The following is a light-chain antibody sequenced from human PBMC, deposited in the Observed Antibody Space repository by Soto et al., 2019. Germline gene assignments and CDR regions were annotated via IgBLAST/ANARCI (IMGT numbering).Light chain of an antibody. J-gene: IGKJ4*01. V-gene: IGKV1-33*01. CDR2: DAS. CDR1: QDISNY. Sequence: DIQMSQSPSSLSASVGDRVTITCQASQDISNYLNWYQHKPGKPPKLLIYDASNLETGVPSRFSGSKSGTAFTFTITSLQPEDSATYYCQQYDNLPVSFGGGTKVEIK. CDR3: QQYDNLPVS.